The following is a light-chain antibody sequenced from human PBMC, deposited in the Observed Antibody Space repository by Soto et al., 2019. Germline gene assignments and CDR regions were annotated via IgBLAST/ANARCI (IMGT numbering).Light chain of an antibody. CDR3: QQYKDWPLT. CDR2: QTS. V-gene: IGKV3-15*01. J-gene: IGKJ4*01. Sequence: PATCPGSVGDRATITCRASQNINTDLAWYQQKPGQAPKLLMFQTSTRVTGVPARFSGSGSGTEFTLTISSLQSEDFAAYYCQQYKDWPLTFAGGAKVDIK. CDR1: QNINTD.